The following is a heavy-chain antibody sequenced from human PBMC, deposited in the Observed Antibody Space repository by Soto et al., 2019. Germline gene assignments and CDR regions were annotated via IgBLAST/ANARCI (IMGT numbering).Heavy chain of an antibody. CDR1: GYSFPTYW. CDR3: ARPLNGGYVY. Sequence: GYSFPTYWIGWVRQMPGKGLEWMGIIYPGDSDTRYSPSFQGQVTISADKSINTAYLQWSSLKASDTAMYYCARPLNGGYVYWGQGTLVTVSS. J-gene: IGHJ4*02. V-gene: IGHV5-51*01. D-gene: IGHD2-8*01. CDR2: IYPGDSDT.